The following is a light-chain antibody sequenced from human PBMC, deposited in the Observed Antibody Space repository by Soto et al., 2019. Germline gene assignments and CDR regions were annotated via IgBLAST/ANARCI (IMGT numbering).Light chain of an antibody. CDR2: KTS. CDR1: QSISSW. J-gene: IGKJ4*01. CDR3: QQYDSYPLT. Sequence: DIQMTQSPSTLSASVGDRVTITCRASQSISSWLAWYQQKPGKAPNLLIYKTSSLESGVPSRFRGSGSGTEFTLTVNSLQPDEFATYYCQQYDSYPLTIGRGTKVEIK. V-gene: IGKV1-5*03.